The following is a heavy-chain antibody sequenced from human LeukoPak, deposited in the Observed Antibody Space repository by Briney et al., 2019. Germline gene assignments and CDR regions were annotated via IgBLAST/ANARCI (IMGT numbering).Heavy chain of an antibody. CDR1: GGTFSSYA. CDR2: IIPIFGTA. Sequence: ASVKVSCKASGGTFSSYAISWVRQAPGQGRKWMGGIIPIFGTANYAQKFQGGVTSTADESTSTAYMVLSSLGSEDTAVYYCATGQDIVVVAAAPAGYYGMDVWGKGTTVTVSS. CDR3: ATGQDIVVVAAAPAGYYGMDV. V-gene: IGHV1-69*13. D-gene: IGHD2-2*01. J-gene: IGHJ6*04.